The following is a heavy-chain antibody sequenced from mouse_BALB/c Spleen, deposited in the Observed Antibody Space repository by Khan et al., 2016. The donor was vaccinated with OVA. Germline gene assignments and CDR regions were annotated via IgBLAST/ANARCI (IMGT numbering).Heavy chain of an antibody. J-gene: IGHJ3*01. CDR1: GYRFTDYN. Sequence: VQLQQSGPELVKPGASVKISCKASGYRFTDYNMDWVKQSQGESLEWIGYIFPNTGGTGSNQKFKTKATLTVDSSSSTAYMERRSLTSEDSAVYYCTRSGYGSFAYWGQGTLVTVSA. V-gene: IGHV1S29*02. D-gene: IGHD1-2*01. CDR2: IFPNTGGT. CDR3: TRSGYGSFAY.